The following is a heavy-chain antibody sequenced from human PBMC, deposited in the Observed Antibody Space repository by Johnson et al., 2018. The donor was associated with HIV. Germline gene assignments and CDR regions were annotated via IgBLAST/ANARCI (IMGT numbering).Heavy chain of an antibody. CDR1: GFTFSSYW. CDR2: IKQDGSEK. J-gene: IGHJ3*02. V-gene: IGHV3-7*05. D-gene: IGHD6-13*01. Sequence: VQLVESGGGLVQPGGSLRLSCAASGFTFSSYWMSWVRQAPGKGLEWVANIKQDGSEKYYVDSVKGRFTISRDNAKNSLYLQMNSLIAEDTAVYYCARDSSSWFTDAFDIWGQGTMVTVSS. CDR3: ARDSSSWFTDAFDI.